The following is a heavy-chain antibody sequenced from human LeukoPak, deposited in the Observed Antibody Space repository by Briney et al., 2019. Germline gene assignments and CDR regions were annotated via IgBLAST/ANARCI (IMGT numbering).Heavy chain of an antibody. V-gene: IGHV1-69*05. D-gene: IGHD5-24*01. Sequence: SVKVSCKASGGTFSSYAISWVRQAPGQGLEWMGGIIPIFGTANYAQKFQGRVTITTDESTSTAYMELSSLRSEDTAVYYCARDTRERWLQSGYYYYYYMDGWGKGTTVTVSS. J-gene: IGHJ6*03. CDR1: GGTFSSYA. CDR3: ARDTRERWLQSGYYYYYYMDG. CDR2: IIPIFGTA.